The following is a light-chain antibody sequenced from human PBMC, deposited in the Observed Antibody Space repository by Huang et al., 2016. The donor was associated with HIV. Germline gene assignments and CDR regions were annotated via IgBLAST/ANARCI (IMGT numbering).Light chain of an antibody. Sequence: EIVMTQSPATLSVSPGERVTLSCRANRSVSTNLAWYQQRPGQAPRLLIYGSSTRAPGIPARFSGSGSETDLSLTISSLQSEDFALYYCHQYNNWLLSFGGGTRVDI. CDR3: HQYNNWLLS. J-gene: IGKJ4*01. V-gene: IGKV3-15*01. CDR2: GSS. CDR1: RSVSTN.